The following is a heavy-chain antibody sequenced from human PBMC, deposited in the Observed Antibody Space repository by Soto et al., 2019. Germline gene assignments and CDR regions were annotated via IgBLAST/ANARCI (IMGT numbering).Heavy chain of an antibody. CDR3: ARGRVRYRRSNYFAP. CDR2: MNPDSGHT. J-gene: IGHJ5*02. V-gene: IGHV1-8*01. D-gene: IGHD3-16*02. CDR1: GYTFTSYD. Sequence: QVQLVQSGAEVKKPGASVKVSCKASGYTFTSYDINWVRQATGQGPEWMGWMNPDSGHTGYARKFRDRISMPRNTSITTAYMELTSMRSDDTALYYWARGRVRYRRSNYFAPWGRGTLVTVSS.